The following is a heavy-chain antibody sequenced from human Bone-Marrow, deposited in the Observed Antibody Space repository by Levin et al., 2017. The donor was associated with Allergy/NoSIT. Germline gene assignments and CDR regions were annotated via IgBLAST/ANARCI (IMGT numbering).Heavy chain of an antibody. Sequence: GGSLRLSCAASGFTFSSYAMSWVRQAPGKGLEWVSAISGSGGSTYYADSVKGRFTISRDNSKNTLYLQMNSLRAEDTAVYYCAKDDNASIVVVPAANFDYWGQGTLVTVSS. D-gene: IGHD2-2*01. CDR2: ISGSGGST. V-gene: IGHV3-23*01. J-gene: IGHJ4*02. CDR1: GFTFSSYA. CDR3: AKDDNASIVVVPAANFDY.